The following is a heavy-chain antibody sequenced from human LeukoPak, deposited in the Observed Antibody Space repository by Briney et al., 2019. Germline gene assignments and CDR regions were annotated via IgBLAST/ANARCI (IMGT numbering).Heavy chain of an antibody. D-gene: IGHD4-23*01. J-gene: IGHJ4*02. V-gene: IGHV4-59*01. Sequence: PSETLSLTCTVSGDSISGFYCSWIRQPPGQRLKWFGYIFYSENTDYTPSIKSRVTIAVDTSNTQFSLKLTSVTAADTAVYYCARGVHDYAGKRFDYWGQGTLVTVSS. CDR2: IFYSENT. CDR3: ARGVHDYAGKRFDY. CDR1: GDSISGFY.